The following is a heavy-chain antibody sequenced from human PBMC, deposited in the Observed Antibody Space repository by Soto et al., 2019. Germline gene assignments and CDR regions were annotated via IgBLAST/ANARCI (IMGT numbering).Heavy chain of an antibody. D-gene: IGHD3-22*01. J-gene: IGHJ4*02. Sequence: GGSLRLSCAASGFAFRSYAMHWVRQAPGKGLEWVAVIPYDGSNSYDTDSVKGRFTISRDNSKNTLYLQMDSLRVEDTAVYYCARDHDSGGYSFDYWGQGTLVTVSS. V-gene: IGHV3-30-3*01. CDR3: ARDHDSGGYSFDY. CDR1: GFAFRSYA. CDR2: IPYDGSNS.